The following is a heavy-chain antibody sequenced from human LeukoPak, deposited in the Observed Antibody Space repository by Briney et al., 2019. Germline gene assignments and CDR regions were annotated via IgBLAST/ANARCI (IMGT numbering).Heavy chain of an antibody. CDR2: IYSGGST. V-gene: IGHV3-66*02. D-gene: IGHD3-22*01. CDR3: ARDFTYYYDSSGLDP. CDR1: GFTVNSNY. J-gene: IGHJ5*02. Sequence: GRSLRLSCAASGFTVNSNYMSWVRQAPGKGLEWVSVIYSGGSTYYADSVKGRFTISRDNSKNTLYLQMNSLRAEDTAVYYCARDFTYYYDSSGLDPWGHGSLVTVSS.